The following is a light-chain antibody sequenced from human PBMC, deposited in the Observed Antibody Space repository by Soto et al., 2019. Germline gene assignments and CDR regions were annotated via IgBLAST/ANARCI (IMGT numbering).Light chain of an antibody. V-gene: IGLV2-8*01. CDR2: EVS. CDR3: SSYTVTNNFGVI. Sequence: QSALTQPPSASGSPGQSVTISCTATSSDVGDYNYVSWYQQYPGKAPKLMISEVSNRPSGVPDRFSGSKSGSTASLTVSGLQAEDEADYYCSSYTVTNNFGVIFGGGTKVTVL. J-gene: IGLJ2*01. CDR1: SSDVGDYNY.